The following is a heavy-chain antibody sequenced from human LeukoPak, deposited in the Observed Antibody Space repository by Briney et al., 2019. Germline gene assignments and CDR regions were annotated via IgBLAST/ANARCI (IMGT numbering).Heavy chain of an antibody. CDR2: ISSNGGST. J-gene: IGHJ4*02. V-gene: IGHV3-64*01. D-gene: IGHD3-10*01. Sequence: GGSLRPSCAASGFTFSSYAMHWVRQAPGKGLEYVSAISSNGGSTYYANSVKGRFTISRDNSKNTLYLQMGSLRAEDMAAYYCARGMVRGVISPYYFDYWGQGTLVTVSS. CDR1: GFTFSSYA. CDR3: ARGMVRGVISPYYFDY.